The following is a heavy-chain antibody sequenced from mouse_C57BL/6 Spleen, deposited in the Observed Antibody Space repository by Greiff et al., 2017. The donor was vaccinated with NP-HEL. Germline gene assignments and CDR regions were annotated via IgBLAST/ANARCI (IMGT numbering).Heavy chain of an antibody. CDR1: GFTFSSYG. J-gene: IGHJ2*01. Sequence: EVMLVESGGDLVKPGGSLKLSCAASGFTFSSYGMSWVRQTPDKRLEWVATISSGGSYTYYPDSVKGRFTISRDNAKNTLYLQMSSLKSEDTAMYYCARHNGYYSNPFDYWGQGTTLTVSS. D-gene: IGHD2-5*01. CDR3: ARHNGYYSNPFDY. CDR2: ISSGGSYT. V-gene: IGHV5-6*01.